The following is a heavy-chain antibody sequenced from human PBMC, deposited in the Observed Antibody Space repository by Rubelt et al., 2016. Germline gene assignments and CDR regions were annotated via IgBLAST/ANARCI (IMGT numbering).Heavy chain of an antibody. Sequence: QVQLVQSGAEVKKPGSSVKVSCKASGGTFSSYAISWVRQAPGQRLEWMGGIIPIFGTANYAQKFQGRVTITADESTSTAYMELSSLRSEDTAVYYCARGDATVPRSYWYFDLWGRGTLVTVSS. V-gene: IGHV1-69*01. D-gene: IGHD4-17*01. CDR2: IIPIFGTA. CDR1: GGTFSSYA. CDR3: ARGDATVPRSYWYFDL. J-gene: IGHJ2*01.